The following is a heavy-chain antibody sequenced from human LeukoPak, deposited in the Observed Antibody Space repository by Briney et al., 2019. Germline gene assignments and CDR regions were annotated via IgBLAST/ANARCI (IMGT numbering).Heavy chain of an antibody. CDR1: GFTFSDYY. V-gene: IGHV4-38-2*01. D-gene: IGHD3-22*01. J-gene: IGHJ4*02. CDR2: LYYSGNI. CDR3: ARGYDSSGYPFDY. Sequence: GSLRLSCAASGFTFSDYYMNWIRQPPGKGLEWIGSLYYSGNIFYNPSLKSRVTISVDTSKNRFSLKLSSVTAADTAVYYCARGYDSSGYPFDYWGQGTLVTVSS.